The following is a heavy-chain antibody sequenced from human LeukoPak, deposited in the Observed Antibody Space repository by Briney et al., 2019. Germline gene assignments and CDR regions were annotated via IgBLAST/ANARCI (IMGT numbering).Heavy chain of an antibody. D-gene: IGHD1-26*01. CDR3: ARDRVGARRPFDY. Sequence: ASVTVSCKASGYTFTSYGMSWVRQAPGQGLEWMGWISAYNGNKNYAQKLRGRVTMTTYTSTSTAYMELRSLRADDTAVYYCARDRVGARRPFDYWGQGTLVTVSS. CDR1: GYTFTSYG. CDR2: ISAYNGNK. J-gene: IGHJ4*02. V-gene: IGHV1-18*01.